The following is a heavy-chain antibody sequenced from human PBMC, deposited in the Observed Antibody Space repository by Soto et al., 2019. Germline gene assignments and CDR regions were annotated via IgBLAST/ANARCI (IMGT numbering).Heavy chain of an antibody. CDR3: ARADYYDSSGFYYDC. CDR2: INPSGGST. J-gene: IGHJ4*02. CDR1: GYIFTNHY. D-gene: IGHD3-22*01. V-gene: IGHV1-46*01. Sequence: QVQLVQSGAEVKKPGASVKVSCKASGYIFTNHYIHWVRQAPGPGLEWMGIINPSGGSTNYLQKFQGRITMTSDTSTSTVYMELSSLRSEDTAVYFCARADYYDSSGFYYDCWGQGSLVTVSS.